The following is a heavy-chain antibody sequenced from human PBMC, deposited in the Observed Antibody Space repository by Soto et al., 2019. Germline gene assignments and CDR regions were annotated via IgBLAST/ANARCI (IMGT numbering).Heavy chain of an antibody. CDR1: GYTFSSYD. Sequence: QVQLVQSGAEVKKPGASVKVSGKASGYTFSSYDINWVRQATGQGLEWMGWLNPNSGDTGYAQKFQGRVTLTSNTSITTAYIELSSLTSDDTAVYYCATSGGGWYLYWGQGTLVTVSS. CDR2: LNPNSGDT. CDR3: ATSGGGWYLY. V-gene: IGHV1-8*01. J-gene: IGHJ4*02. D-gene: IGHD6-19*01.